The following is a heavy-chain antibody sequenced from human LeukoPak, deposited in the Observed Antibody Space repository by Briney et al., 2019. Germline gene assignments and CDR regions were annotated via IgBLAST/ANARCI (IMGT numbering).Heavy chain of an antibody. D-gene: IGHD3-22*01. CDR2: IYYSGST. Sequence: PSETLSLTCTVSGGSISSYYWSWIRQPPGKGLEWIGYIYYSGSTNYNPSLKSRVTISVDTSKNQFSLKLSSVTAGDTAVYYCARHYYDSREDAFDIWGQGTMVTVSS. CDR3: ARHYYDSREDAFDI. J-gene: IGHJ3*02. V-gene: IGHV4-59*08. CDR1: GGSISSYY.